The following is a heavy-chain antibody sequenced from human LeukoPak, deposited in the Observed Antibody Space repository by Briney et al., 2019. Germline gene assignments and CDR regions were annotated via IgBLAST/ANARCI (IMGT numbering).Heavy chain of an antibody. CDR2: IESKTDGGTT. Sequence: PGGSLRLSCVASGFTFSNAWMTWVRQAPGKGLESVGRIESKTDGGTTDYTAPVKGRFTISRDDSKNTLSLQMNSLKTDDTAVYYCSASGSYKLDYWGQGTLVTVSS. CDR1: GFTFSNAW. J-gene: IGHJ4*02. CDR3: SASGSYKLDY. D-gene: IGHD3-10*01. V-gene: IGHV3-15*04.